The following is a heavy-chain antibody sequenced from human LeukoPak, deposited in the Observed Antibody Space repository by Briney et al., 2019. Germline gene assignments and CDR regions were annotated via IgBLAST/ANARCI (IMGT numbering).Heavy chain of an antibody. V-gene: IGHV3-30*18. Sequence: GESLRLSCAASGFTFTHYGIHCVRQAPGKGLEWVASISFDGRNEYYLDSVKGRFTISRDSPKNTLYLQMNSLRAEDTAVYYCAKERAAMGTDAFDIWGQGTMVTVSS. CDR2: ISFDGRNE. CDR1: GFTFTHYG. CDR3: AKERAAMGTDAFDI. J-gene: IGHJ3*02. D-gene: IGHD5-18*01.